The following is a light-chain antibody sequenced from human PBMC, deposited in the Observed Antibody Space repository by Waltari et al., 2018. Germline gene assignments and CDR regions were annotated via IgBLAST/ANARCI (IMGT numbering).Light chain of an antibody. Sequence: QSVLTQPPSASGTPGQTVSISCSGGSSNIAVTTVNWYQQLPGMAPKLLINGNNQRPSGVPDRFSGSKSGTSASLAISGLQSEDEADYYCAAWDDSLYGRVFGGGTKLTVL. CDR2: GNN. V-gene: IGLV1-44*01. J-gene: IGLJ2*01. CDR3: AAWDDSLYGRV. CDR1: SSNIAVTT.